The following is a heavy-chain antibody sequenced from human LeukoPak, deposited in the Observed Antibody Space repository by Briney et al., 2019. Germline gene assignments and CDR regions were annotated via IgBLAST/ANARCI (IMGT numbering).Heavy chain of an antibody. CDR2: IKSKTDGGTT. V-gene: IGHV3-15*01. D-gene: IGHD3-9*01. CDR1: GFTFSNAW. J-gene: IGHJ6*02. CDR3: AKDLARDDILTGTMGYYGMDV. Sequence: GGSLRLSCAASGFTFSNAWMSWVRQAPGKGLEWVGRIKSKTDGGTTDYAAPVKGRFTISRDDSKNTLYLQMNSLRAEDTAVYYCAKDLARDDILTGTMGYYGMDVWGQGTTVTVSS.